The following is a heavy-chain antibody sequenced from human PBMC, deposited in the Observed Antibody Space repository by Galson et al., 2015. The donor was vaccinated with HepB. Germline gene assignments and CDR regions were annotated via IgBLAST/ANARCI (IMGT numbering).Heavy chain of an antibody. D-gene: IGHD2-15*01. J-gene: IGHJ4*01. Sequence: SLRLSCAASGFTFTRYAMSWVRQAPGKGLEWVSSVTSNGGRTFYADSVKGRFTISRDNSKNAVDLQMNRLRAEDTAIYFCAKDAVVVSNRPWYFHYRGHGTLVTVSS. CDR2: VTSNGGRT. CDR3: AKDAVVVSNRPWYFHY. CDR1: GFTFTRYA. V-gene: IGHV3-23*01.